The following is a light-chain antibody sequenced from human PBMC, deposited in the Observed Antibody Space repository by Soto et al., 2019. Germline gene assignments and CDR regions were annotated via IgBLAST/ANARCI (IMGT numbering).Light chain of an antibody. J-gene: IGKJ2*01. Sequence: EIVLTQSPGTLSLSPGEVVTLSCRASQSVSRSFLAWYQQKHGQPPRLLIYHASSRATGIPDRFSGSGSGTDFTFTISRLEPEDLAVYYCRQYGSSPQTFGQGTKLEI. CDR3: RQYGSSPQT. CDR2: HAS. CDR1: QSVSRSF. V-gene: IGKV3-20*01.